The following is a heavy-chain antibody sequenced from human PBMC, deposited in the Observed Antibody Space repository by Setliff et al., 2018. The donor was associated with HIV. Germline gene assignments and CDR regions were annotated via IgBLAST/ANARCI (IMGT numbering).Heavy chain of an antibody. J-gene: IGHJ3*02. V-gene: IGHV1-2*04. CDR2: INPYSGGT. Sequence: AAVKVSYKASVYSFTAYFIHWVRQAPGQGLEWMGWINPYSGGTNFAQNFQGWVTMTRDSSITTAYMELSRLTADDKALYFCVRELRAAYKVPLWFRQSDPRPDTFDIWGQGTMVTVSS. CDR1: VYSFTAYF. D-gene: IGHD3-10*01. CDR3: VRELRAAYKVPLWFRQSDPRPDTFDI.